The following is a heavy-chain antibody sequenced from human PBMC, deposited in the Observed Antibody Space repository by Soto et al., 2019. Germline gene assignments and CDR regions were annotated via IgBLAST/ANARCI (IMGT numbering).Heavy chain of an antibody. CDR1: GFTFSSYS. J-gene: IGHJ5*02. CDR2: ISSSSSTI. CDR3: ARGIPDGILAVAGLGGWFDP. Sequence: EVQLVESGGGLVQPGGSLRLSCAASGFTFSSYSMNWVRQAPGKGLEWVSYISSSSSTIYYADSVKGRFTISRDNAKNPXYXPMTSLRDEDTAVYYCARGIPDGILAVAGLGGWFDPWGQGTLVTVSS. V-gene: IGHV3-48*02. D-gene: IGHD6-19*01.